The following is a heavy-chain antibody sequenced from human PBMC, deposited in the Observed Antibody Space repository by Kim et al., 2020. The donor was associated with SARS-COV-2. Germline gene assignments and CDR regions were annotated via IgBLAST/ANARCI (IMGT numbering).Heavy chain of an antibody. CDR3: AIRTGSGWFWGYFEGVADGMDV. CDR1: GYTFTSYD. J-gene: IGHJ6*02. CDR2: MNPNSGNT. D-gene: IGHD6-19*01. V-gene: IGHV1-8*01. Sequence: ASVKVSCKASGYTFTSYDINWVRQATGQGLEWMGWMNPNSGNTGYAQKFQGRVTMTRNTSISTAYMELSSLRSEDTAVYYCAIRTGSGWFWGYFEGVADGMDVWGQGTTVTVSS.